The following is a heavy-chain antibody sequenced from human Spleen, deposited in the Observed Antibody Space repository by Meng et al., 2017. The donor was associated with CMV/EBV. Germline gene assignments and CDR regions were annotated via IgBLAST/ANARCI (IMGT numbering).Heavy chain of an antibody. J-gene: IGHJ4*02. V-gene: IGHV3-48*03. CDR3: VRYGLVAATDY. CDR1: GFTFSSYE. D-gene: IGHD1-26*01. Sequence: GESLKISCAASGFTFSSYEMNWVRQAPGKGLEWVSYISSSGSTIYYADSVKGRFTISRDNARNSLYLQLNSLRVEGAAVYYCVRYGLVAATDYWGQGTPVTVSS. CDR2: ISSSGSTI.